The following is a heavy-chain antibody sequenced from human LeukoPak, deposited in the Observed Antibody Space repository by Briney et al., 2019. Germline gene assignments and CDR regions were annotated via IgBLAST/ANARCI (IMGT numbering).Heavy chain of an antibody. Sequence: PGGSLRLSCAASGFTFSSYAMHWVRQAPGKGLEWVAVISYDGSNKYYADSVKGRFTISRDNSKNTLYLQMNSLRAEDTAVYYCAIPNFDYWGQGILVTVSS. CDR3: AIPNFDY. V-gene: IGHV3-30-3*01. D-gene: IGHD2-2*01. CDR1: GFTFSSYA. CDR2: ISYDGSNK. J-gene: IGHJ4*02.